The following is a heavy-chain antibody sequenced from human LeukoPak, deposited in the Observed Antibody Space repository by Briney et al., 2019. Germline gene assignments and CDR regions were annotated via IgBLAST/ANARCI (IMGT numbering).Heavy chain of an antibody. CDR1: GGSISSYY. CDR2: IYYSGST. Sequence: PSETLSLTCTVSGGSISSYYWSWIRQPPGKGLEWIGYIYYSGSTNYNPSLKSRVTISVDASKNQFSLKLSSVTAADTAVYYCARGKKDTAMVKRGRAPRFNYWGQGTLVTVSS. CDR3: ARGKKDTAMVKRGRAPRFNY. D-gene: IGHD5-18*01. V-gene: IGHV4-59*12. J-gene: IGHJ4*02.